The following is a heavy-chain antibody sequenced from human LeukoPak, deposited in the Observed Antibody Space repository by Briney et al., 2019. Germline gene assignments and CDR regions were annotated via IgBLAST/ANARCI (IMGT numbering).Heavy chain of an antibody. Sequence: ASVKVSCKASGYTFTSYGISWVRQAPGQGLEWMGWISAYNGNTNYAQKLQGRVTMTTDTSTSTAYMELRSLRSDDTAVYYCARDRRYCSSTSCPPAYFQHWGQGTLVTVSS. V-gene: IGHV1-18*01. CDR3: ARDRRYCSSTSCPPAYFQH. J-gene: IGHJ1*01. CDR2: ISAYNGNT. D-gene: IGHD2-2*01. CDR1: GYTFTSYG.